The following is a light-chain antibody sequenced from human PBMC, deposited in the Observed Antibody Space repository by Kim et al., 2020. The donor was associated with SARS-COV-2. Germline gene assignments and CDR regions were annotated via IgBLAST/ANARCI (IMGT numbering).Light chain of an antibody. Sequence: SASVGDRVTITCRASQDISSSLGWYRQKTGEPPELLIYDVSTLERGVPSRFSGSGSGTDFTLLISGLQPEDFATYYCQQFTAYPSFGQGTRLEIK. CDR1: QDISSS. CDR3: QQFTAYPS. V-gene: IGKV1-13*02. J-gene: IGKJ5*01. CDR2: DVS.